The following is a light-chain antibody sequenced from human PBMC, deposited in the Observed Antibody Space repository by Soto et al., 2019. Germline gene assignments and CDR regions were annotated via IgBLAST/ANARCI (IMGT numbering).Light chain of an antibody. CDR3: SSYTISSTRSYV. V-gene: IGLV2-14*01. J-gene: IGLJ1*01. CDR2: DVS. CDR1: SSDVGGYNY. Sequence: QSALTQPASVSGSPGQSITISCTGTSSDVGGYNYVSWYQQHPGKAPKLMIYDVSNRPSGVSNRFSGSKSGNTASLTISGLQAEDEADYYCSSYTISSTRSYVFGTGTKLTVL.